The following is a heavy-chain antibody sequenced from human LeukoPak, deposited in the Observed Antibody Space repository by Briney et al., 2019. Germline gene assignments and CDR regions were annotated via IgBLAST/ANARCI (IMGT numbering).Heavy chain of an antibody. CDR2: ISSSSYI. D-gene: IGHD3-22*01. CDR1: GFTFSSYS. V-gene: IGHV3-21*01. J-gene: IGHJ4*02. CDR3: ARDPPYYYDSSGYYPIDY. Sequence: PGGSLRLSCAASGFTFSSYSMNWVRQAPGKGLEWVSSISSSSYIYYADSVKGRFTISRDNAKNSLYLQMNSLRAEDTAVYYCARDPPYYYDSSGYYPIDYWGQGTLVTVSS.